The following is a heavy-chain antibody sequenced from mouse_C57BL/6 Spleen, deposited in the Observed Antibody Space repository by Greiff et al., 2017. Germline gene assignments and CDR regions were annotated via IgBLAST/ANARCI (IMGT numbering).Heavy chain of an antibody. Sequence: EVQLQQSGPELVKPGASVKISCKASGYTFTDYYMNWVKQSHGKSLEWIGDINPNNGGTSYNQKFKGKATLTVDKSSSTAYMELRSLTSEDSAVXYCARRGSSGYPAWFAYWGQGTLVTVSA. CDR1: GYTFTDYY. CDR3: ARRGSSGYPAWFAY. V-gene: IGHV1-26*01. J-gene: IGHJ3*01. D-gene: IGHD3-2*02. CDR2: INPNNGGT.